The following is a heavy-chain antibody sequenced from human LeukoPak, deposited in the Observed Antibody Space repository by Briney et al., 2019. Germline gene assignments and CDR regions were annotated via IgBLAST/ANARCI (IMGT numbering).Heavy chain of an antibody. CDR1: GFTFSSDA. J-gene: IGHJ4*02. V-gene: IGHV3-23*01. Sequence: GGSLRLSCAASGFTFSSDAMSWVRQAPGKGLEWVSAISGSGGSTYYADSVKGRFTISRDNSKNTLYLQMNSLRAEDTAVYYCAKASATVTTMSVMFDYWGQGTLVTVSS. CDR3: AKASATVTTMSVMFDY. CDR2: ISGSGGST. D-gene: IGHD4-17*01.